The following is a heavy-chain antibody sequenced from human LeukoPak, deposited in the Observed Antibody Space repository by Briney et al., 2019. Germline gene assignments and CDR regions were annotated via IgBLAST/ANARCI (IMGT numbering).Heavy chain of an antibody. J-gene: IGHJ4*02. V-gene: IGHV3-23*01. CDR3: AKRTSGSSWYSSDY. CDR1: GFTFSSFA. CDR2: MSGDATST. Sequence: GGSLGLSCAASGFTFSSFAMNWVRQAPGKGLEWVSTMSGDATSTYYADSVKGRFTISRGNSKNTLYLQMNSLRAEDTAVYYCAKRTSGSSWYSSDYWGQGTLVTVSS. D-gene: IGHD6-13*01.